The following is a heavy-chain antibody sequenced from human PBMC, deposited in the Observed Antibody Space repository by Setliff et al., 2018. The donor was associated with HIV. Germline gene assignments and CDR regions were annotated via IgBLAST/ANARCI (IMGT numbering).Heavy chain of an antibody. CDR3: ATYGGSFPGWFDT. D-gene: IGHD1-26*01. CDR1: GGSFSGYY. V-gene: IGHV4-34*01. CDR2: INHSGST. J-gene: IGHJ5*02. Sequence: SETLSLTCAVYGGSFSGYYWSWIRQPPGKGLEWIGEINHSGSTNYNPSLKSRAIMSVDRSRSQLSLKVNSVTAADTAVYYCATYGGSFPGWFDTWGQGTPVTVSS.